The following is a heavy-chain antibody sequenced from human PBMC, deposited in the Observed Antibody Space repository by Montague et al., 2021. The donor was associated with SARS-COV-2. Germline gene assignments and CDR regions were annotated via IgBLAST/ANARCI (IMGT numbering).Heavy chain of an antibody. J-gene: IGHJ5*02. D-gene: IGHD6-25*01. V-gene: IGHV4-34*01. CDR1: GGSFSGYY. CDR2: INHSGST. Sequence: SETLSLTCAVYGGSFSGYYWSWIRQPPGKGLEWIGEINHSGSTNYNPSLKSRVTISVDTSKNQFSLKLGSVTAADTAVYYCARDGYSSGWNGLHWFDPWGQGTLVTVSS. CDR3: ARDGYSSGWNGLHWFDP.